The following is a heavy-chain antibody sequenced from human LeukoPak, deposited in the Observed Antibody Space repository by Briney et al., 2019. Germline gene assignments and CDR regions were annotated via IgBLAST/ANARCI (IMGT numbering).Heavy chain of an antibody. CDR3: AKSPWVSSWYEFDY. CDR2: ISGSGGST. D-gene: IGHD6-13*01. J-gene: IGHJ4*02. Sequence: GGSLGLSCAASGFTFSSYAMSWVRQAPGKGLEWVSAISGSGGSTYYADSVKGRFTISRDNSKNTLYLQMNSLRAEDTAVYYCAKSPWVSSWYEFDYWGQGTLVTVSS. V-gene: IGHV3-23*01. CDR1: GFTFSSYA.